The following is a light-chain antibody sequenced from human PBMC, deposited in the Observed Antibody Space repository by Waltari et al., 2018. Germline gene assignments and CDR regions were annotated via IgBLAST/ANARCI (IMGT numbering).Light chain of an antibody. V-gene: IGKV3-15*01. Sequence: EIVMTQSPATLSVSPGERAPLSCRASQSVSSNLAWYQQKPGQAPRPLIYGAATRATSIPARCSGSGSGTEFTLTISSLQSEDFAVYYCQQYNLWPPYTFGQGTKLEIK. J-gene: IGKJ2*01. CDR1: QSVSSN. CDR2: GAA. CDR3: QQYNLWPPYT.